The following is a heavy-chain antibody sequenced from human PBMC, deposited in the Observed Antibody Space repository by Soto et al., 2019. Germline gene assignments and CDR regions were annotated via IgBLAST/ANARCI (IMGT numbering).Heavy chain of an antibody. D-gene: IGHD6-19*01. CDR3: AGGITVAGPSRDGFDI. V-gene: IGHV4-4*02. CDR1: SGSISSSNW. Sequence: QVQLQESCPGLVKPSGTLSLTCAVSSGSISSSNWWSWVRQPPGKGLEWIGEIYHSGSTNYNPSLKSRVTISVDKSTNQFSLKLSSVTAAVTAVYYCAGGITVAGPSRDGFDIWGQGTMVTVSS. CDR2: IYHSGST. J-gene: IGHJ3*02.